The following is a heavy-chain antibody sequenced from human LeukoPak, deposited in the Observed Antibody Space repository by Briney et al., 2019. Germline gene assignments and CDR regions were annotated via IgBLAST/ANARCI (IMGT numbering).Heavy chain of an antibody. CDR2: IYPSNSDT. J-gene: IGHJ6*03. CDR3: ARQVRDAGGGRNSYYYYYYMDV. D-gene: IGHD2-15*01. Sequence: GESLKISCKSAGYSFSTYWIAWVRQMPGKGLEWMGIIYPSNSDTRYSPSFQGQITISADKSIATAYLQWSSLKASDTAMYYCARQVRDAGGGRNSYYYYYYMDVWGIGTTVTVSS. CDR1: GYSFSTYW. V-gene: IGHV5-51*01.